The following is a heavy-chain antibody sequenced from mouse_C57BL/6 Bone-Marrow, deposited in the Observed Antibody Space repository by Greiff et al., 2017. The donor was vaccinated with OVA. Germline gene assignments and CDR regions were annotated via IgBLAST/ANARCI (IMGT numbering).Heavy chain of an antibody. CDR3: ARRGLDDGYYAYFDY. J-gene: IGHJ2*01. Sequence: VQLQQPGAELVKPGASVKMSCKASGYTFTSYWITWVKQRPGQGLEWIGDIYPGSGSTNYNEKFKSKATLTVDTSSSTAYMQLSSLTSEDSAVYYCARRGLDDGYYAYFDYWGQGTTLTVSS. D-gene: IGHD2-3*01. CDR1: GYTFTSYW. V-gene: IGHV1-55*01. CDR2: IYPGSGST.